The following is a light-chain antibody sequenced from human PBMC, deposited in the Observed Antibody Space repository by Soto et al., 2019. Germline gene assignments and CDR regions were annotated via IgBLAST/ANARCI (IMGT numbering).Light chain of an antibody. CDR3: AAWDDSLSVV. J-gene: IGLJ2*01. CDR2: SNN. CDR1: SSNIRSNY. Sequence: QPVLTQPPSASGTPGQRVTISCSGSSSNIRSNYVYWYQQLPGTAPKLLIFSNNQRPSGVPDRFSGSKSGTSASLAISGLRSEDEADYYCAAWDDSLSVVFGGGTQLTVL. V-gene: IGLV1-47*02.